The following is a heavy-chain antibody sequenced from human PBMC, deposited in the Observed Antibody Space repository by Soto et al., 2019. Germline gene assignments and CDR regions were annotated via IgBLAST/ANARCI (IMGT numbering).Heavy chain of an antibody. J-gene: IGHJ4*02. Sequence: GASVKVSSKASGYTFTSYGISWVRQAPGQGLEWMGWISTYNDNINYAQRLQGRVTMTTDTSTSTAYMELRSLRSDDTAVYYCARGSYYFHWGQGTLVTVSS. CDR1: GYTFTSYG. V-gene: IGHV1-18*01. CDR3: ARGSYYFH. CDR2: ISTYNDNI. D-gene: IGHD3-10*01.